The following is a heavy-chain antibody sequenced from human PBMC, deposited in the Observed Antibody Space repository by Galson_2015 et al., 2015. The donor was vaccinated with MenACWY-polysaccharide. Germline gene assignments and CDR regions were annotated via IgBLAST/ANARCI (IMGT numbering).Heavy chain of an antibody. CDR1: GFSFSGHW. Sequence: SLRLSCAASGFSFSGHWMTWVRQAPGKGLEWVANINPDGSDKYYVDSVKGRFIISRDNAKNSVYLQMNGLRVEDTAMYYCGRHFDWAFDCRGQGALVTVSS. CDR3: GRHFDWAFDC. J-gene: IGHJ4*02. V-gene: IGHV3-7*01. CDR2: INPDGSDK. D-gene: IGHD2-21*01.